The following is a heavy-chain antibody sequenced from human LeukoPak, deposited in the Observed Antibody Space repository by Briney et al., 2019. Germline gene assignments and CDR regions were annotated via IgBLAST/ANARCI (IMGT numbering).Heavy chain of an antibody. CDR2: ISGSGGTT. J-gene: IGHJ5*02. V-gene: IGHV3-23*01. D-gene: IGHD4-17*01. Sequence: GRSLSLSSIAYAFTLSDYAMNWVRPAPGKGLEWVSVISGSGGTTYYADSVKGGITTSRNNSTNTLYLKANSLRADDTAVYYCAKGSSRGTTMTWFDPWGQGTLVTVSS. CDR1: AFTLSDYA. CDR3: AKGSSRGTTMTWFDP.